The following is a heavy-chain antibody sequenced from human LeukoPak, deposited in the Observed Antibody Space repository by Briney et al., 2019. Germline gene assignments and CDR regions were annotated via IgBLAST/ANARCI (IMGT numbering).Heavy chain of an antibody. CDR2: ISSSGRTI. CDR3: ARVSYYGSGSYYLDY. J-gene: IGHJ4*02. D-gene: IGHD3-10*01. V-gene: IGHV3-48*03. Sequence: GGSLRLSCAAAGFTFSGYEMNWVRQAPGKGLGWVSDISSSGRTIYYADSVKGRFTISRDNAKNSLYLQMNSLRAEDTAVYYCARVSYYGSGSYYLDYWGQGTLVTVSS. CDR1: GFTFSGYE.